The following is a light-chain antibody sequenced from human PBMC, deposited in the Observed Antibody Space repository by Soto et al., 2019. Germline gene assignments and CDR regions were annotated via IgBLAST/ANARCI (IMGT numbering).Light chain of an antibody. CDR1: SSNIGAGYD. Sequence: QSALTQPPSVSGAPGQRVTISCTGSSSNIGAGYDVHWYQQLPGTAPKLLIYGNSNRPSGVPDRFCGAKSGTSASRAITGLQGGDEADYYRPSYARRLSGYVFGTGTKLTVL. V-gene: IGLV1-40*01. CDR2: GNS. J-gene: IGLJ1*01. CDR3: PSYARRLSGYV.